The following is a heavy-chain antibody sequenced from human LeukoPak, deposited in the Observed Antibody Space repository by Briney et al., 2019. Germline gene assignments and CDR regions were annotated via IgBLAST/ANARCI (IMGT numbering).Heavy chain of an antibody. CDR2: ISAYNGNT. Sequence: GASVKVSCKASGYTFTSYGISWVRQAPGQGPEWMGWISAYNGNTNYAQKLQGRVTMTTDTSTSTAYMELRSLRSDDTAVYYCARDYDILTGRTSFDYWGQGTLVTVSS. CDR1: GYTFTSYG. V-gene: IGHV1-18*01. CDR3: ARDYDILTGRTSFDY. J-gene: IGHJ4*02. D-gene: IGHD3-9*01.